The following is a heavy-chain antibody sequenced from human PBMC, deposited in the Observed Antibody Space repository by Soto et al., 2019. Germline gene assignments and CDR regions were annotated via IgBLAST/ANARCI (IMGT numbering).Heavy chain of an antibody. CDR1: GVSISSPHHN. CDR3: TTGGEAATTGY. J-gene: IGHJ4*02. V-gene: IGHV4-31*03. CDR2: IHYSGTT. D-gene: IGHD1-1*01. Sequence: QVQLQESGPGLVEPSQTLSLTCTVSGVSISSPHHNWSWLRQYPGKGLEWFGFIHYSGTTYYNPSLWSCVAISVGTSRNDFSLRLSSVTAADTAVYDCTTGGEAATTGYWGQGTLVTVSS.